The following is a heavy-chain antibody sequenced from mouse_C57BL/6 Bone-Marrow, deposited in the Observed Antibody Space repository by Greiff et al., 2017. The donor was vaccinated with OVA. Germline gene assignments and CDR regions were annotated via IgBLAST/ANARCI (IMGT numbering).Heavy chain of an antibody. Sequence: EVKLVESGGGLVKPGGSLKLSCAASGFTFSSYAMSWVRQTPEKRLEWVATISDGGSYTYYPDNVKGRFTISRDNAKNNLYLQMSHLKSEDTAMYYCARDGGLGAYYFDYWGQGTTLTVSS. J-gene: IGHJ2*01. CDR3: ARDGGLGAYYFDY. CDR2: ISDGGSYT. CDR1: GFTFSSYA. D-gene: IGHD2-4*01. V-gene: IGHV5-4*01.